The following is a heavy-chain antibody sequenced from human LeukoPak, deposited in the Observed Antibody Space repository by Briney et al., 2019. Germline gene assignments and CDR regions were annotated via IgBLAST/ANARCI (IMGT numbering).Heavy chain of an antibody. CDR1: GFTFSSYW. V-gene: IGHV3-7*01. D-gene: IGHD3-9*01. CDR2: IKQDGSEK. Sequence: GGSLRLSCAASGFTFSSYWMSWVRQAPGKGLEWVANIKQDGSEKYYVDSVKGRFTISRDNAKNSLYLQMNSLRAEDTAVYYCASSRADILTGYQFDYWGQGTLVTVSS. CDR3: ASSRADILTGYQFDY. J-gene: IGHJ4*02.